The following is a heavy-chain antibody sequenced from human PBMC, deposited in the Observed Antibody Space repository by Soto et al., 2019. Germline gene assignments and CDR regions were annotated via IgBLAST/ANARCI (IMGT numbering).Heavy chain of an antibody. CDR2: ISSSSSTI. J-gene: IGHJ3*02. CDR3: ASEYDSSGYYSLRYAFDI. CDR1: GFTFSSYS. V-gene: IGHV3-48*02. D-gene: IGHD3-22*01. Sequence: GGSLRLSCAASGFTFSSYSMNWVRQAPGKGLEWVSYISSSSSTIYYADSVKGRFTISRDNAKNSLYLQMNSLRDEDTAVYYCASEYDSSGYYSLRYAFDIWGQGTMVTVSS.